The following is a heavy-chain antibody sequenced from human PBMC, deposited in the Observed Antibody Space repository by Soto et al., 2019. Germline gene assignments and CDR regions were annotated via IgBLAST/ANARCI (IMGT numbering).Heavy chain of an antibody. CDR2: ISYSGST. V-gene: IGHV4-34*04. D-gene: IGHD5-18*01. J-gene: IGHJ4*02. CDR3: ARQSYSFGPSNFDY. Sequence: SETLSLTCAVYGGSFSGYYWSWIRQHPGKGLEWIGSISYSGSTSHNLSLKSRTTISVDTSKNQFSLKLSSVTAADTAVYYCARQSYSFGPSNFDYWGQGTLVTVSS. CDR1: GGSFSGYY.